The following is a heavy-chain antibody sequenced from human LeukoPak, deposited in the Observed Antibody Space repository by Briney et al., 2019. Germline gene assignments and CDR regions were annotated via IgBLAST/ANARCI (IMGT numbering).Heavy chain of an antibody. Sequence: EASVKVSCKASGYTFTGYYMHWVRQAPGQGLEWMGWISAYNGNTNYAQKLQGRVTMTTDTSTSTAYMELRSLRSDDTAVYYCAIRISSGYVLTNYYFDYWGQGTLVTVSS. V-gene: IGHV1-18*04. CDR2: ISAYNGNT. CDR1: GYTFTGYY. J-gene: IGHJ4*02. CDR3: AIRISSGYVLTNYYFDY. D-gene: IGHD3-22*01.